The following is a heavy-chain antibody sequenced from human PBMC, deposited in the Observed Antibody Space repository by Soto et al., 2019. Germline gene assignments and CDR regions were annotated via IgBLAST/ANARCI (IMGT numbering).Heavy chain of an antibody. CDR3: ARDPRYYGMYV. CDR2: INAGNGNT. V-gene: IGHV1-3*05. Sequence: QVQLVQSGAEEKKPGASVKVSCKASGYTFTSYAMHWVRQAPGQRLEWMGWINAGNGNTKYSQKFQGRVTITRDTSASTTYMELSSLGSEDTAVYYCARDPRYYGMYVWGQGTTVTVSS. J-gene: IGHJ6*02. CDR1: GYTFTSYA.